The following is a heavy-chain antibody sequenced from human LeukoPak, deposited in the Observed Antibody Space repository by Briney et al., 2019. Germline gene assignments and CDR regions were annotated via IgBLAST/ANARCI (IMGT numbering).Heavy chain of an antibody. Sequence: GGSLRLSCAASGFTFSDSGMHWVRQASGKGLEWVGHIRSKADSYATVYAASVKGRFTITRDDSENTAYLQMNSLKTEDTAVYYCATFPSGSYSAYWGQGALVTVSS. CDR1: GFTFSDSG. D-gene: IGHD1-26*01. J-gene: IGHJ4*02. CDR2: IRSKADSYAT. V-gene: IGHV3-73*01. CDR3: ATFPSGSYSAY.